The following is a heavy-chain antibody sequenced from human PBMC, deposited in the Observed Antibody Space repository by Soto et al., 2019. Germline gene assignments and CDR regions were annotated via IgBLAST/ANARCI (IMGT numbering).Heavy chain of an antibody. J-gene: IGHJ6*02. CDR2: IIPIFGTA. D-gene: IGHD1-26*01. CDR3: ASMEHEVIGVNYCAVMAV. V-gene: IGHV1-69*12. CDR1: GGTFSTYA. Sequence: QVQLVQSGAEVKKPGSSVKVSCKASGGTFSTYAISWVRQAPGQGLEWMGGIIPIFGTADYAQKFQGRVTITADESTSTAYMDLISLRSEDTNAYYCASMEHEVIGVNYCAVMAVWCQGTRFSVAS.